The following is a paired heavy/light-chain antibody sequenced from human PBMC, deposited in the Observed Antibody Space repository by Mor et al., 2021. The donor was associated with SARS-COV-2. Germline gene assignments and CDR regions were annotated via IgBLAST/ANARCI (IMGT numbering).Light chain of an antibody. CDR1: SSNIGSNY. Sequence: QSVLTQPPSASGTPGQRVTISCSGSSSNIGSNYAYWYQQLPGTAPKLLSYNNNQRPSGVPDRFSGSKSGTSASLAISGLRSEDEADYYCAAWDDSLNGPVFGGGTKLTVL. J-gene: IGLJ3*02. CDR3: AAWDDSLNGPV. CDR2: NNN. V-gene: IGLV1-47*02.
Heavy chain of an antibody. CDR2: VNSDGTST. CDR3: ARGSYNWNPPSAP. V-gene: IGHV3-74*01. J-gene: IGHJ5*02. D-gene: IGHD1-20*01. CDR1: GFTFSSYW. Sequence: EVQLVESGGGLVQPGGSLRLSCVDSGFTFSSYWMHWVRQAPGKGLVWVSHVNSDGTSTNYADSVRGRFTISRDNAKKTLFLQMNSLRAEDTAVYYCARGSYNWNPPSAPWGQGTLVIVSS.